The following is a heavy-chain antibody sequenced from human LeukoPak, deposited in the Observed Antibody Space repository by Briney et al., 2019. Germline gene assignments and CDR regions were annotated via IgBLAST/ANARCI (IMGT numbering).Heavy chain of an antibody. CDR2: IYSGGST. J-gene: IGHJ6*02. CDR3: ASRYDSSGYWYAGMDV. V-gene: IGHV3-53*01. Sequence: GGSLRLSCAASGFTVSSNYMSWVRQAPGKGLEWVSVIYSGGSTYYADSVKGRFTISRDNSKNTLYLQMNSLRAEDTAVYYCASRYDSSGYWYAGMDVWGQGTTVTVSS. CDR1: GFTVSSNY. D-gene: IGHD3-22*01.